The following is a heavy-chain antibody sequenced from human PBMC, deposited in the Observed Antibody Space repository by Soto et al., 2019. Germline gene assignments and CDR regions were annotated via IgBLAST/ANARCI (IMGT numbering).Heavy chain of an antibody. CDR2: ISSTGGST. V-gene: IGHV3-64D*06. Sequence: GGSLRLSCSASGFTFSSYAMHWVRQAPGKGLEYVSAISSTGGSTYYADSVKGRFTISRDNSKNTLYLQMSSLRAEDTAVYYCVKGISRSPSVGWFDPWGQGTLVTVSS. J-gene: IGHJ5*02. CDR3: VKGISRSPSVGWFDP. CDR1: GFTFSSYA. D-gene: IGHD3-3*02.